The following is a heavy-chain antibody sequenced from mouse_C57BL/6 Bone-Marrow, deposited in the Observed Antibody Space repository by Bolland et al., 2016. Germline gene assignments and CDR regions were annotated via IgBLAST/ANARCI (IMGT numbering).Heavy chain of an antibody. D-gene: IGHD1-1*02. CDR2: YPGSGST. CDR3: ARRGGDYFDY. J-gene: IGHJ2*01. V-gene: IGHV1-55*01. Sequence: YPGSGSTNYNEKFKSKATLTVDTSSSTAYMQLSSLTSEDSAVYYCARRGGDYFDYWG.